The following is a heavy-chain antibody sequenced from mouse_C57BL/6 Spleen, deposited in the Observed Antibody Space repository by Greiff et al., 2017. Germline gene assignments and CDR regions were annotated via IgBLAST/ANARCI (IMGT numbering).Heavy chain of an antibody. J-gene: IGHJ4*01. CDR3: ARELTGTGYYAMDY. V-gene: IGHV3-6*01. D-gene: IGHD4-1*01. CDR1: GYSITSGYY. CDR2: ISYDGSN. Sequence: EVKLVESGPGLVKPSQSLSLTCSVTGYSITSGYYWNWIRQFPGNKLEWMGYISYDGSNNYNPSLKNRISITRDTSKNQFFLKLNSVTTEDTATYYCARELTGTGYYAMDYWGQGTSVTVSS.